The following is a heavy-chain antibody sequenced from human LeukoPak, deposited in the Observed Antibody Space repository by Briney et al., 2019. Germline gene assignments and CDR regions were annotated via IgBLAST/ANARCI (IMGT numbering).Heavy chain of an antibody. CDR1: GFTLSSYA. D-gene: IGHD3-10*02. CDR2: ISSSGGST. V-gene: IGHV3-23*01. CDR3: AELGITMIGGV. J-gene: IGHJ6*04. Sequence: PGGSLRLSCAASGFTLSSYAMSWVRQAPGKGLQWVSGISSSGGSTYYVDSVKGRFTISRDNAKNSLYLQMNSLRAEDTAVYYCAELGITMIGGVWGKGTTVTISS.